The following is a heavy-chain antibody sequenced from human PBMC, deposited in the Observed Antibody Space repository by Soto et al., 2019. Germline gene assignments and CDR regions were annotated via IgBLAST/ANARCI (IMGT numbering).Heavy chain of an antibody. CDR3: TTADQINWGSNDAFDI. D-gene: IGHD7-27*01. CDR1: GFTFSNAW. V-gene: IGHV3-15*01. CDR2: IKSKTDGGTT. J-gene: IGHJ3*02. Sequence: GGSLRLSCAASGFTFSNAWMSWVRQAPGKGLEWVGRIKSKTDGGTTDYAAPVKGRFTISRDDSKNTLYLQMNSLKTEDTAVYYCTTADQINWGSNDAFDIWGQGTMVTVSS.